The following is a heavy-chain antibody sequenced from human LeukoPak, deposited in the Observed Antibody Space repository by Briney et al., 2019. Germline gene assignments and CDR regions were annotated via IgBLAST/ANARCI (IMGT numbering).Heavy chain of an antibody. D-gene: IGHD3-10*01. Sequence: SVKVSCKASGGTFSSYAISWVRQAPGQGLEWMGRIIPILGIANYAQKFQGRVTITADKSTSTAYMELSSLRSEDTAVYYCARWGSGSHVAPWGQGTLVTVSS. CDR2: IIPILGIA. CDR3: ARWGSGSHVAP. J-gene: IGHJ5*02. V-gene: IGHV1-69*04. CDR1: GGTFSSYA.